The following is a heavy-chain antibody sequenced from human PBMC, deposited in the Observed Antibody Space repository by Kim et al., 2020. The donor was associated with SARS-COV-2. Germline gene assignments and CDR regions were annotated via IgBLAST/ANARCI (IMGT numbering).Heavy chain of an antibody. Sequence: SLRRRVTISVATSKNQFSLKLSSVTAADTAVYYCARELGVVITTSNWFDPWGQGTLVTVSS. CDR3: ARELGVVITTSNWFDP. D-gene: IGHD3-3*01. J-gene: IGHJ5*02. V-gene: IGHV4-39*07.